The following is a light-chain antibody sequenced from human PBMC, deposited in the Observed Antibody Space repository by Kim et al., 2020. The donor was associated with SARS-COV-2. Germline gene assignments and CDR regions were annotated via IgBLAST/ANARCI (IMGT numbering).Light chain of an antibody. J-gene: IGKJ2*01. CDR3: LQNNTYPYT. CDR2: GAL. V-gene: IGKV1-17*01. CDR1: KGIGHD. Sequence: SASEGDRVTSTCRASKGIGHDVGWYQQKPRKAPERLIYGALYLQSGVPSRFSASASGTEFTLTISSLQPEDFATYYCLQNNTYPYTFGQVTKLEI.